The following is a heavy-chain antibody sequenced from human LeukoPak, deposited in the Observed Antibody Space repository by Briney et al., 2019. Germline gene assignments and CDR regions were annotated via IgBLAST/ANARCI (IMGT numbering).Heavy chain of an antibody. J-gene: IGHJ4*02. D-gene: IGHD2-2*01. CDR2: ISSSSSYI. CDR1: GFTFSSYS. CDR3: ARLVCSSTSCYDY. Sequence: PGGSLRLSCAASGFTFSSYSMNWVRQAPGKGLELVSSISSSSSYIYYADSVKGRFTISRDNAKNSLYLQMSSLRAEDTAVYYCARLVCSSTSCYDYWGQGTLVTVSS. V-gene: IGHV3-21*01.